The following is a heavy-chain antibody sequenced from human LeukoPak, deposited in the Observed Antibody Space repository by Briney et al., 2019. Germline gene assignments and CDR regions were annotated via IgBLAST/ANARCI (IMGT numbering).Heavy chain of an antibody. CDR3: ARGGYSSPTAGRGGYYMDV. D-gene: IGHD6-13*01. CDR1: GYSFTNYW. V-gene: IGHV5-51*01. Sequence: GESLKISCKGSGYSFTNYWIGWVRRMPGKGLEWMGIIYPGDSDTRYSPSFQGQVTISADKSISTAYLQWSSLKASDTAMYYCARGGYSSPTAGRGGYYMDVWGKGTTVTVSS. CDR2: IYPGDSDT. J-gene: IGHJ6*03.